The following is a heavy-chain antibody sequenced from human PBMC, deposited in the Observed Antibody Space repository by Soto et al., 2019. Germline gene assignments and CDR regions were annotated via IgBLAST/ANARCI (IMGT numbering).Heavy chain of an antibody. CDR1: GFTFSSYG. D-gene: IGHD3-10*01. CDR2: IWYDGSNK. V-gene: IGHV3-33*01. Sequence: QVQLVESGGGVVQPGRSLRLSCAASGFTFSSYGMHWVRQAPGKGLEWVAVIWYDGSNKYYADSVKGRFTISRDNSKNTRYLQMNSLRAEDTAVYYCARDGYYGSGSRLYYYYYGMDVWGQGTTVTVSS. J-gene: IGHJ6*02. CDR3: ARDGYYGSGSRLYYYYYGMDV.